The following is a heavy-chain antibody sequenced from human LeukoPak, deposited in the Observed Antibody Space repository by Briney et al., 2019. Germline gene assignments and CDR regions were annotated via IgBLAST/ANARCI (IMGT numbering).Heavy chain of an antibody. D-gene: IGHD5-12*01. Sequence: GGSLRLSCAASGFTFSSYSMNWVRQAPGKGLEWVSYISTSSSTIYYADSVKGRFTISRDNAKNSLYLQMNSLRAEDTAVYYCARGVPEYSGYDSPQGFDYWGQGTLVTVSS. CDR3: ARGVPEYSGYDSPQGFDY. CDR2: ISTSSSTI. V-gene: IGHV3-48*01. CDR1: GFTFSSYS. J-gene: IGHJ4*02.